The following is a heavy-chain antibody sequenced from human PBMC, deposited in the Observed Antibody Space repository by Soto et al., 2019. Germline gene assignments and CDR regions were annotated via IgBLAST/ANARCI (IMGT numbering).Heavy chain of an antibody. CDR2: ISAYNGNT. Sequence: QVQLVQSGAEVKKPGASVKVSCKASGYTFTSYGISWVRQAPGQGLEWMGWISAYNGNTNYAQKLQGRVTITTDTTSGTAYMELRGLRYDATAVYYLARDSRSNCNDYWGQGTLVTVSS. J-gene: IGHJ4*02. CDR3: ARDSRSNCNDY. D-gene: IGHD1-1*01. CDR1: GYTFTSYG. V-gene: IGHV1-18*01.